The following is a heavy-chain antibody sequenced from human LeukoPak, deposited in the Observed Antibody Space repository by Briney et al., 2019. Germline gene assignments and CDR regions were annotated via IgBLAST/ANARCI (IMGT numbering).Heavy chain of an antibody. CDR2: IYYSGST. CDR1: GGSISSSSYY. Sequence: PSETLSLTCNVSGGSISSSSYYWGWIRPPPGKGLEWLGSIYYSGSTYYNPSLKSRVTISVDTSKNQFSLKLSSVTAADTAVYYCARGGSSGWYYDYWGQGTLVTVSS. V-gene: IGHV4-39*07. J-gene: IGHJ4*02. CDR3: ARGGSSGWYYDY. D-gene: IGHD6-19*01.